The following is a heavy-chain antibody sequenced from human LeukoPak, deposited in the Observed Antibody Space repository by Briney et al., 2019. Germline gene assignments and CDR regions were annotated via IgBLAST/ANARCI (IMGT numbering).Heavy chain of an antibody. V-gene: IGHV1-46*01. J-gene: IGHJ4*02. CDR1: GYTFTSYY. D-gene: IGHD1-26*01. Sequence: ASVKVSCKASGYTFTSYYMHWVRQAPGQGLEWMGIINPSGGSTSYAQKFQGRVTMTRDTSTSTVYIELSSLRSEDTAVYYCAQSGSYDYFDYRGQGTLVTVSS. CDR2: INPSGGST. CDR3: AQSGSYDYFDY.